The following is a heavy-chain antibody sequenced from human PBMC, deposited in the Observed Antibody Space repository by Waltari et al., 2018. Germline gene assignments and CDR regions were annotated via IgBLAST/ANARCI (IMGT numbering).Heavy chain of an antibody. Sequence: QLRLQESGPGLVKPSDTLSLTCTVSGGSISSTNYYWGWIRQPPGKGLEWIGSIDYSGNTDSNPALKGRVTMSADTSKNQFSLKLSSVTAADTAVYYCARHQDWVVVSATWFDPWGQGTLVTVSS. D-gene: IGHD2-21*02. CDR2: IDYSGNT. J-gene: IGHJ5*02. V-gene: IGHV4-39*01. CDR3: ARHQDWVVVSATWFDP. CDR1: GGSISSTNYY.